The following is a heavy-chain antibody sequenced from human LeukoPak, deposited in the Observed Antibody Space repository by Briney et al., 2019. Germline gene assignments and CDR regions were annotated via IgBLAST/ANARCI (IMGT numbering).Heavy chain of an antibody. J-gene: IGHJ6*03. V-gene: IGHV3-23*01. Sequence: GGTLRLSCAASGFTFSSYGMSWVRQAPGKGLEWVSAISGSGGSTYYADSVKGRFTISRDNSKNTLYLQMNSLRAEDAALYFCVRDPYSGSYGAYYYYYMDVWGKGTTVTISS. D-gene: IGHD1-26*01. CDR2: ISGSGGST. CDR1: GFTFSSYG. CDR3: VRDPYSGSYGAYYYYYMDV.